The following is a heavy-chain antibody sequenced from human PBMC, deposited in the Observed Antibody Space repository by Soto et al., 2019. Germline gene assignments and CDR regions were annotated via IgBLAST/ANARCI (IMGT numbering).Heavy chain of an antibody. J-gene: IGHJ4*02. Sequence: QLQLQESGPGLVKPSETLSLTCTVSGGSISSSSYYWGWIRQPPGKGLEWMGSIYYSGSTYYNPSLHSRVTISVDTSQNQFSLKLSSVTAADTAVYYCARTHVVPAAAYYFDYWGQGTLVTVSS. CDR2: IYYSGST. CDR3: ARTHVVPAAAYYFDY. D-gene: IGHD2-2*01. CDR1: GGSISSSSYY. V-gene: IGHV4-39*01.